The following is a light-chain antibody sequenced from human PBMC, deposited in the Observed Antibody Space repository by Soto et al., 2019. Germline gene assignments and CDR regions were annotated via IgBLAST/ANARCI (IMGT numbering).Light chain of an antibody. V-gene: IGKV3-11*01. CDR2: DAS. J-gene: IGKJ2*01. Sequence: EIVLTQSPATLSLSPGERATLSCRASQSVSSYLAWYQQKPGQAPRLLIYDASNRATGIPARFSGSGSGTDFTLPISSLEPEDFAFYYCQQRSNWSFGQGTKREIK. CDR3: QQRSNWS. CDR1: QSVSSY.